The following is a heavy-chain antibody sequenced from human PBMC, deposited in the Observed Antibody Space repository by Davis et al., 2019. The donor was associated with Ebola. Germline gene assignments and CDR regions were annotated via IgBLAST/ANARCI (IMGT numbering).Heavy chain of an antibody. CDR2: ISYDGSNK. V-gene: IGHV3-30*18. Sequence: GGSLRLSCAASGFTFSSYGMHWVRQAPGKGLEWVAVISYDGSNKYYADSVKGRFTISRDNSKNTLYLQMNSLRAEDTAVYYCAKDRTGFGEFLYYYFGMDVWGQGTTVTVSS. D-gene: IGHD3-10*01. CDR1: GFTFSSYG. CDR3: AKDRTGFGEFLYYYFGMDV. J-gene: IGHJ6*02.